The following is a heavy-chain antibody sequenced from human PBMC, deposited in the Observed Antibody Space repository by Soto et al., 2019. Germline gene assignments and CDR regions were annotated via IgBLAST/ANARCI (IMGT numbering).Heavy chain of an antibody. CDR3: AKDCKISGGHYGSLNYYYGMDV. CDR1: GFTFSAFG. Sequence: QVHLVESGGGVVQPGRSLRLSCEASGFTFSAFGMHWVRQAPGKGLEWVAIISYDGILKYYADSVKGRFTISRDTSKSALYLQMNSLRPEDTAAYYCAKDCKISGGHYGSLNYYYGMDVWGQGTTVTVSS. D-gene: IGHD3-10*01. J-gene: IGHJ6*02. V-gene: IGHV3-30*18. CDR2: ISYDGILK.